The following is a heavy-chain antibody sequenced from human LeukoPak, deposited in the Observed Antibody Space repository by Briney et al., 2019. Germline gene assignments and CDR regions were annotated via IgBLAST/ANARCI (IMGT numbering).Heavy chain of an antibody. D-gene: IGHD2-15*01. J-gene: IGHJ6*02. CDR1: GLTISNSF. Sequence: GGSLRLSCAASGLTISNSFMGWVRQTPGKGLEWVSLIYSGGSTYSADSVKGRFTISRDNSKNTLYLQMNSLRARDTAVYYCAKGQLVDYGMDVWGQGTTVTVSS. CDR2: IYSGGST. V-gene: IGHV3-66*02. CDR3: AKGQLVDYGMDV.